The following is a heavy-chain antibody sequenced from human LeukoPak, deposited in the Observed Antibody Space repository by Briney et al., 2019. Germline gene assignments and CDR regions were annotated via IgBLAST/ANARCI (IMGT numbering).Heavy chain of an antibody. CDR2: LDSSGST. CDR3: SRSHDYGGLYFYYYMDV. V-gene: IGHV4-39*01. Sequence: PSETLSLTCTVSGGSISSRSDYWGWIRQTPGKGLEWIGNLDSSGSTYYNPSLKSRVTISVGTSKNQFSLNLRSATAADTAIYFCSRSHDYGGLYFYYYMDVWGKGTTVTVSS. CDR1: GGSISSRSDY. D-gene: IGHD4-23*01. J-gene: IGHJ6*03.